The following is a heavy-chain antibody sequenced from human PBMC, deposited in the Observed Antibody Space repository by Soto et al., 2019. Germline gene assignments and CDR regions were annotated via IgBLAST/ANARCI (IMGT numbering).Heavy chain of an antibody. D-gene: IGHD6-13*01. V-gene: IGHV1-8*01. CDR2: MKPKTGDS. Sequence: ASVKVSCKASGYTFTTNDIDWVRQASGQGLEWLGWMKPKTGDSGSAQDFQGRITMTRDTATSTAYMELSNLRSEDTAVYYCARGGPAAGFDLWGQGTLVTVSS. J-gene: IGHJ4*02. CDR1: GYTFTTND. CDR3: ARGGPAAGFDL.